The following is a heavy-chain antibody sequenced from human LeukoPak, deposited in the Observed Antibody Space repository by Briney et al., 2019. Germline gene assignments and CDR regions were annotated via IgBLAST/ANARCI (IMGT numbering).Heavy chain of an antibody. CDR1: GGSFSGYY. D-gene: IGHD3-3*01. CDR2: INHSGST. J-gene: IGHJ6*03. V-gene: IGHV4-34*01. CDR3: ARTPVDFWSGYPRAGLYYMDV. Sequence: SETLSLTCAVYGGSFSGYYWSWIRQPPGKGLEWIGEINHSGSTNYNPSLKSRVTISVDTSKNQFSLKLSPVTAADTAVYYCARTPVDFWSGYPRAGLYYMDVWGKGTTVTVSS.